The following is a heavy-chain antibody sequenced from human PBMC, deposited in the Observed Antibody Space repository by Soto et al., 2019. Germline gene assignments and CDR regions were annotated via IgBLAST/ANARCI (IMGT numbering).Heavy chain of an antibody. CDR2: IYWDDDK. Sequence: QITLKESGPTLVKPTQTLTLTCTFSGFSLSTRGVGVGWIRQPPGKALEWLAHIYWDDDKRYISSLESRLTITKDTSKNQVVLTLTNMDPADPATYFCAHRKVGDNIYYFYGMDVWGQGTTVTVSS. V-gene: IGHV2-5*02. J-gene: IGHJ6*02. CDR1: GFSLSTRGVG. D-gene: IGHD1-26*01. CDR3: AHRKVGDNIYYFYGMDV.